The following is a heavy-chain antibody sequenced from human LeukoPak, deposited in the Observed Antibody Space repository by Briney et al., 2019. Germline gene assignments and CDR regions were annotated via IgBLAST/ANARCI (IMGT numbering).Heavy chain of an antibody. V-gene: IGHV3-23*01. J-gene: IGHJ6*03. D-gene: IGHD2-21*02. CDR2: ISGSGGTT. Sequence: GGSLRLSCAASGFTFSSYSMSWVRQAPGKGLEWVSAISGSGGTTYYADSVKGRFTISRDKSMGTLYLQMNSLRAEDTAVYYCAKGGAYCGGDCYAYYYYYMDVWGKGTTVTISS. CDR3: AKGGAYCGGDCYAYYYYYMDV. CDR1: GFTFSSYS.